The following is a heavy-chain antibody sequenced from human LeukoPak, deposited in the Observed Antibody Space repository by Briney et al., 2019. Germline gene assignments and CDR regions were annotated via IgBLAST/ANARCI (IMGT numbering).Heavy chain of an antibody. D-gene: IGHD2/OR15-2a*01. CDR2: IGPHSTFT. V-gene: IGHV1-2*02. Sequence: ASMKVSCKSSGFTFTDHYIHWVRQGPGQGLEWMGYIGPHSTFTSSPQEFQGRVTMTRDASMSTAYMELTRLTSGDTAVYYCVREGEGPLSKDFDYWGQGTLVTVSS. J-gene: IGHJ4*02. CDR1: GFTFTDHY. CDR3: VREGEGPLSKDFDY.